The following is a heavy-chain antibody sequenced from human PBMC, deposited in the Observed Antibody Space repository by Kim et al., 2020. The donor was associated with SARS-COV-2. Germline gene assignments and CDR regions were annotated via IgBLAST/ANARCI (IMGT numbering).Heavy chain of an antibody. D-gene: IGHD3-9*01. CDR3: ARLDDAFDI. CDR2: IYYSGST. Sequence: SETLSLTCTVSGGSISSYYWSWIRQPPGKGLEWIGYIYYSGSTNYNPSLKSRVTISVDTSKNQFSLKLSSVTAADTAVYYCARLDDAFDIWGQGTMVTVSS. V-gene: IGHV4-59*08. J-gene: IGHJ3*02. CDR1: GGSISSYY.